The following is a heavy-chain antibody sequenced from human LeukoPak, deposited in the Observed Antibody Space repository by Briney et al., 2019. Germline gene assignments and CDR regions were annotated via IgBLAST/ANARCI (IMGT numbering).Heavy chain of an antibody. CDR2: ISWSSGSI. J-gene: IGHJ4*02. V-gene: IGHV3-9*01. Sequence: SLRLSCAASGFTFDDYAMHWVRQAPGKGLEWVSGISWSSGSIGYADSVKGRFTISRDNSKNTLYLQMNSLRAEDTAVYYCAKRQAYCGGDCYRYYFDYWGQGTLVTVSS. CDR3: AKRQAYCGGDCYRYYFDY. D-gene: IGHD2-21*02. CDR1: GFTFDDYA.